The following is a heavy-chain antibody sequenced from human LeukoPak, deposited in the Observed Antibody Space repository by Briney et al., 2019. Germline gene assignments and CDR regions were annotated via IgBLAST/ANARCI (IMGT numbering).Heavy chain of an antibody. CDR3: ARVGSSWYIDY. CDR2: IYHSGST. V-gene: IGHV4-30-2*01. D-gene: IGHD6-13*01. J-gene: IGHJ4*02. Sequence: PSETLSLTCTVSGGSISSGGHYWSWIRQPPGKGLEWIGYIYHSGSTYYNPSLKSRVTISVDRSKNQFSLKLSSVTAADTAVYYCARVGSSWYIDYWGQGTLVTVSS. CDR1: GGSISSGGHY.